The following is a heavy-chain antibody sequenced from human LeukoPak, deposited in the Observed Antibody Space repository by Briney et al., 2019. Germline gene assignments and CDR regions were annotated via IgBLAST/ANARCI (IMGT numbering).Heavy chain of an antibody. J-gene: IGHJ3*02. V-gene: IGHV4-59*08. CDR3: ARETQLLSTFDI. Sequence: PSETLSLTCTVSGGSISGYFCSWIRQPPGKGLEWIGYIYYNGTTNYYPSLKSRVTMSVDMSKNQFSLKLSSVTAADTAVYYRARETQLLSTFDIWGQGTMVTVSS. CDR1: GGSISGYF. CDR2: IYYNGTT. D-gene: IGHD1-1*01.